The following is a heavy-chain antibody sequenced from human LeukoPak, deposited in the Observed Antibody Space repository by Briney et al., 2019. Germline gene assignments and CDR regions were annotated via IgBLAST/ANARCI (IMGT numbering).Heavy chain of an antibody. J-gene: IGHJ4*02. Sequence: ASVKVSCKASGYTFTGCYMHWVRQAPGQWLEWMGRISPNSGATNYSQRFRGRVTMTRDTSISTAYMELSSLRSDDTAVYYCAIPIRGNFDYWGQGTLVTVSS. CDR1: GYTFTGCY. V-gene: IGHV1-2*06. D-gene: IGHD3-10*01. CDR3: AIPIRGNFDY. CDR2: ISPNSGAT.